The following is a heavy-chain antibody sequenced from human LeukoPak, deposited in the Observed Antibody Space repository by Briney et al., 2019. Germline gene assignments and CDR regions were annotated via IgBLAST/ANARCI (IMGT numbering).Heavy chain of an antibody. CDR3: ARGSAVTGVH. D-gene: IGHD1-14*01. Sequence: GESLRLSCADSGFTFSSYWMHWVRQAPGKGLVWISRINSDGSTTNYADSVKGRFTISRDNAKNTLYLQMNSLRAEDTAMYSCARGSAVTGVHWGQGPLVTVSS. V-gene: IGHV3-74*01. J-gene: IGHJ4*02. CDR1: GFTFSSYW. CDR2: INSDGSTT.